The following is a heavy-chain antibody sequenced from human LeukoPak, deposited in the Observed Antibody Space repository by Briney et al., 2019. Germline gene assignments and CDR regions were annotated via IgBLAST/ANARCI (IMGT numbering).Heavy chain of an antibody. D-gene: IGHD2-15*01. CDR2: ISSSSRSI. Sequence: GGSLRLSCAASGFTFSTYTMNWVRQAPGKGLEWVASISSSSRSIFYADSVKGRFTISRDNAKNSLYLQMDSLRAEDTAIYYCARPLYCSGGICYWFDPWGQGTLVTVSS. V-gene: IGHV3-21*01. CDR1: GFTFSTYT. J-gene: IGHJ5*02. CDR3: ARPLYCSGGICYWFDP.